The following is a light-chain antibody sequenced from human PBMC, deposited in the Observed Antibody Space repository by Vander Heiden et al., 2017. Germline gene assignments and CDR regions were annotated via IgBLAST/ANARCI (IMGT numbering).Light chain of an antibody. V-gene: IGLV1-44*01. J-gene: IGLJ1*01. CDR1: SSNIGINT. CDR2: SNN. CDR3: AAWDDSLNGFV. Sequence: QSVLTQPPSASGTPGQRGPIACSGSSSNIGINTVSWYQQFPGTAPKLLVYSNNQRPSGVPDRFSGSKSGTSASLAISGLRSEEEADYYCAAWDDSLNGFVFGTGTKVSVL.